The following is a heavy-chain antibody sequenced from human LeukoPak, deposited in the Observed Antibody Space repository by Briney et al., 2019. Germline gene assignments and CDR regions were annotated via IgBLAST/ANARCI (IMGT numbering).Heavy chain of an antibody. CDR2: IYYSGST. D-gene: IGHD6-6*01. CDR1: GDSINSSSYY. CDR3: ARSEYSSSAFDY. Sequence: SETLSLTCTVSGDSINSSSYYWSWIRQPPGKGLEWIGYIYYSGSTNYNPSLKSRVTISVDTSKNQFSLKLSSVTAADTAVYYCARSEYSSSAFDYWGQGTLVTVSS. V-gene: IGHV4-61*01. J-gene: IGHJ4*02.